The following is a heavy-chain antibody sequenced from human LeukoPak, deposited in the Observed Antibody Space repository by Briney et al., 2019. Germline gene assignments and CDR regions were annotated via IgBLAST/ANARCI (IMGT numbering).Heavy chain of an antibody. CDR1: GGSISSGGYY. CDR2: IYQSGST. CDR3: ARAYYDSSARTYHFDY. D-gene: IGHD3-22*01. Sequence: SQTLSLTCAVSGGSISSGGYYWRWIRQPPGKGLEWIGYIYQSGSTYYNPSLTSRVTISVDSSKNQFSLKLTSMTAADTAVYYCARAYYDSSARTYHFDYWGQGTLVTVSS. J-gene: IGHJ4*02. V-gene: IGHV4-30-2*01.